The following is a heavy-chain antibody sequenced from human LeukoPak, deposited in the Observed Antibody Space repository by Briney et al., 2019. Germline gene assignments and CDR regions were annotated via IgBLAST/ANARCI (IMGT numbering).Heavy chain of an antibody. CDR1: GGSITSSSFY. V-gene: IGHV4-39*01. CDR2: IYYSGTT. J-gene: IGHJ4*03. Sequence: SETLSLTCSVSGGSITSSSFYWGRIRQPPGKGLEWIGSIYYSGTTYYNPSLKSRVTTSVNTSKNQFSLKLSSVTAADTAVYYCARHPTFSINHVKWEAEDRWGQGSLVSVSS. CDR3: ARHPTFSINHVKWEAEDR. D-gene: IGHD1-26*01.